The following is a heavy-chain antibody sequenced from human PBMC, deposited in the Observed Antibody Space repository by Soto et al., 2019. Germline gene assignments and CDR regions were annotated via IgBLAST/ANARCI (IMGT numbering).Heavy chain of an antibody. V-gene: IGHV3-48*01. Sequence: GGSLRLSCAASGFTFSSYSMNWVRQAPGKGLEWVSYISSSSSTIYYADSVKGRFTISRDNAKNSLYLQMNSLRAEDTAVYYCAREAGYCSSTSCYYYYMDFWGKGTTVNV. D-gene: IGHD2-2*01. CDR2: ISSSSSTI. CDR3: AREAGYCSSTSCYYYYMDF. CDR1: GFTFSSYS. J-gene: IGHJ6*03.